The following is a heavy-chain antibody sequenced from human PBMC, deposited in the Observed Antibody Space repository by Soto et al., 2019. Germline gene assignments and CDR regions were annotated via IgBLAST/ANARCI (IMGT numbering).Heavy chain of an antibody. CDR3: ARDIAVAGHLSYGMDV. V-gene: IGHV1-3*01. J-gene: IGHJ6*02. Sequence: ASVKVSCKASGYTFTSYAMHWVRQAPGQRLEWMGWINAGNGNTKYSQKFQGRVTITRDTSASTAYMELSSLRSEDTAVYYCARDIAVAGHLSYGMDVWGQGTTVTVSS. CDR1: GYTFTSYA. D-gene: IGHD6-19*01. CDR2: INAGNGNT.